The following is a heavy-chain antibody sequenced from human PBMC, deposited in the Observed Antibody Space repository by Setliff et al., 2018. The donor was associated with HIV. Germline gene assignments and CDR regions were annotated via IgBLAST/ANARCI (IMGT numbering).Heavy chain of an antibody. CDR3: ARGERSIAVAGRPFDY. Sequence: ASVKVSCKASGYTFTSYDINWVRQATGQGLEWMGMINPSGGSTNYAQKFQGRVTMTRDTSTSTVYMELSSLRSEDTAVYYCARGERSIAVAGRPFDYWGQGTLVTVSS. CDR1: GYTFTSYD. D-gene: IGHD6-19*01. V-gene: IGHV1-46*01. J-gene: IGHJ4*02. CDR2: INPSGGST.